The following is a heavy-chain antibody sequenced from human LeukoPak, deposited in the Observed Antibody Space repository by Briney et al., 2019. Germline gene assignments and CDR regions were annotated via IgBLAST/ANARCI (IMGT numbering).Heavy chain of an antibody. Sequence: PGGSLRLSCAASGFTFRIYDMHWVRQAPGQGLEWVAVMSNDRTNEYYGDSVKGRFTISRDNSRNTLHLQMNSLRPDDTAVYYCAKSIRVIGTTALDYWGPGTLVTVSS. V-gene: IGHV3-30*18. CDR2: MSNDRTNE. J-gene: IGHJ4*02. CDR1: GFTFRIYD. CDR3: AKSIRVIGTTALDY. D-gene: IGHD1-20*01.